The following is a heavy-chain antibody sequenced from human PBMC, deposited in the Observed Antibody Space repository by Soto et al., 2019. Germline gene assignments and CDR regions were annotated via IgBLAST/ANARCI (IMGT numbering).Heavy chain of an antibody. J-gene: IGHJ6*02. D-gene: IGHD4-4*01. V-gene: IGHV1-69*13. Sequence: SVKVSCKASGGTFSSYAISWVRQAPGQGLEWMGGIIPIFGTANYAQKFQGRVTITADESTSAAYMELSSLRSEDTAVYYCARSDLRVTDYYYYYGMDVWGQGTTVTVSS. CDR1: GGTFSSYA. CDR2: IIPIFGTA. CDR3: ARSDLRVTDYYYYYGMDV.